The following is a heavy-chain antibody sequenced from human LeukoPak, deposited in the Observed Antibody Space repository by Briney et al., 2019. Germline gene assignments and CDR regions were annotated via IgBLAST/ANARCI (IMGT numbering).Heavy chain of an antibody. V-gene: IGHV3-15*04. CDR2: IESKSDGGTT. D-gene: IGHD3-10*01. CDR3: TTADAGLAPDY. CDR1: GFSFSNAW. J-gene: IGHJ4*02. Sequence: GGSLRLSCEGSGFSFSNAWMSWIRQAPGKGLEWVGRIESKSDGGTTEYAAPVKGRFTISRDDSKNTLYLQMNSLKTEDTGVYYCTTADAGLAPDYWGQGTLVTVSS.